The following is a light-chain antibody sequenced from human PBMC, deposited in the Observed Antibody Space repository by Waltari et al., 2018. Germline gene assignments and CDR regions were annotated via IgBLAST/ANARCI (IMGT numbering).Light chain of an antibody. CDR2: RND. CDR1: YSYVGANV. J-gene: IGLJ2*01. V-gene: IGLV1-44*01. CDR3: ASWDDSLNGRWV. Sequence: QSVLTQPPSASGPPGQRVTLSCSGSYSYVGANVVNWYQHLPGPAPNLLIYRNDRCPSGVPDRFAASKSGTLASLATSGLRPEDEADYYCASWDDSLNGRWVFGGGTKLTVL.